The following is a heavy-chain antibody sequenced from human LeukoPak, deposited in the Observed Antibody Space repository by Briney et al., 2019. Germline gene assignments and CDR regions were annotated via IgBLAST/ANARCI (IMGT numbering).Heavy chain of an antibody. V-gene: IGHV4-34*01. CDR1: GGSFSGYY. Sequence: SETLSLTCAVYGGSFSGYYWSWIRQPPGKGLEWIGEINHSGSTNYNPSLKSRVTISVDTSKNQFSLKLSSVTAADTAVYYCARGSGDFWSGYYIGYYYGMDVWGQGTTVTVSS. CDR3: ARGSGDFWSGYYIGYYYGMDV. D-gene: IGHD3-3*01. J-gene: IGHJ6*02. CDR2: INHSGST.